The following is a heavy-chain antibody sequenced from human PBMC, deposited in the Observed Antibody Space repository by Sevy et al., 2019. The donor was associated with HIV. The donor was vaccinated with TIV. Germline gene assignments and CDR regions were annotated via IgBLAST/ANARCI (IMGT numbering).Heavy chain of an antibody. CDR1: GFTFSSYS. CDR3: AREGGYYDSSGYPSFDP. J-gene: IGHJ5*02. Sequence: GGSLRLSCAASGFTFSSYSMNWVRQAPGKGLEWVSSISSSSSYIYYADSVKGRFTISRDNAKNSLYLQMNSLRAEDTAVDDCAREGGYYDSSGYPSFDPWGQGTLVTVSS. D-gene: IGHD3-22*01. CDR2: ISSSSSYI. V-gene: IGHV3-21*01.